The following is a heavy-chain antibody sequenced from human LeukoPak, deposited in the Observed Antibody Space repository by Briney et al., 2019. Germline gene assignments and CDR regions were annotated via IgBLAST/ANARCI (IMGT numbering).Heavy chain of an antibody. CDR3: AASSGVTLGRL. D-gene: IGHD3-16*01. V-gene: IGHV4-59*01. CDR2: IYYSGST. Sequence: SETLSLTCTVSGGSISSYYWSWIRQPPGKGLEWIGYIYYSGSTNYNPSLKSRVTISVDTSKNQFSLKLSSVTAADTAVYYCAASSGVTLGRLWGQGTLVTVSS. CDR1: GGSISSYY. J-gene: IGHJ4*02.